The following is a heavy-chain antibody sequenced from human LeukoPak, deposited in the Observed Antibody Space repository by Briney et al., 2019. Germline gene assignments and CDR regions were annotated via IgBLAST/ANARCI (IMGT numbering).Heavy chain of an antibody. CDR2: IYYSGST. J-gene: IGHJ6*03. D-gene: IGHD4-11*01. V-gene: IGHV4-59*01. Sequence: SETLSLTCTVSGGSISSCNWSWIRQPPGKGLEWVGYIYYSGSTNYNPSLKSRVTISVDTSKNQFSLKLSSVTAADTAVYYCARATTVTRDYYYYMDVWGKGTTVTVSS. CDR1: GGSISSCN. CDR3: ARATTVTRDYYYYMDV.